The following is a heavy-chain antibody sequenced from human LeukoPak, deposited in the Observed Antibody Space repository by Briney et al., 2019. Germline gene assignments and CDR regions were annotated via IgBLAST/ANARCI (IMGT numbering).Heavy chain of an antibody. J-gene: IGHJ4*02. V-gene: IGHV4-39*01. CDR2: IYYSGST. D-gene: IGHD2-2*02. CDR3: ARRPGGAYCSTSCYTHLFDY. CDR1: GGSISSSSYY. Sequence: KPSETLSLTCTVSGGSISSSSYYWGWIRQPPGKGLEWIGSIYYSGSTYYNPSLKSRVTISVDTSKNQFSLKLSSVTAADTAVYYCARRPGGAYCSTSCYTHLFDYWGQGTLVTVSS.